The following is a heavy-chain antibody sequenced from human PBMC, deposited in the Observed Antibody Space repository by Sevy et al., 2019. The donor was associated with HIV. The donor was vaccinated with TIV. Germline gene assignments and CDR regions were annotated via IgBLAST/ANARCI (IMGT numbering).Heavy chain of an antibody. CDR3: AKFFETGTTRRNYYYYGMDV. CDR1: GFTFSSYA. V-gene: IGHV3-23*01. D-gene: IGHD1-7*01. Sequence: GGSLRLSCAASGFTFSSYAMSWVRQAPGKGLEWVSAISGSGGSTYYADSVKGRFTISRDNSKNTLYLQMNSLRAEDTAVYYCAKFFETGTTRRNYYYYGMDVWGQGTTVTVSS. CDR2: ISGSGGST. J-gene: IGHJ6*02.